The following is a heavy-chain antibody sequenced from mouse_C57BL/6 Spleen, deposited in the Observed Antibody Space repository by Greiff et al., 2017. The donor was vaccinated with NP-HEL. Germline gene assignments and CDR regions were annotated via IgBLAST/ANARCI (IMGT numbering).Heavy chain of an antibody. D-gene: IGHD1-1*01. V-gene: IGHV1-81*01. CDR1: GYTFTSYG. Sequence: QVQLQQSGAELARPGASVKLSCKASGYTFTSYGISWVKQRTGQGLEWIGEIYPRSGNTYYNEKFKGKATLTADKSSSTAYMELRSLTSEDSAVYFCVYYGSSYFADWGQGTLVTVSA. J-gene: IGHJ3*01. CDR2: IYPRSGNT. CDR3: VYYGSSYFAD.